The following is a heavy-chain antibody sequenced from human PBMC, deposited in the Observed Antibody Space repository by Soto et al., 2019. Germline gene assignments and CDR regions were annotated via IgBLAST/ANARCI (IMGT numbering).Heavy chain of an antibody. CDR2: ISYDGSNK. CDR3: ARDLELWFGGGSGFDY. D-gene: IGHD3-10*01. J-gene: IGHJ4*02. V-gene: IGHV3-30-3*01. CDR1: GFTFSSYA. Sequence: QVQLVESGGGVVQPGRSLRLSCAASGFTFSSYAMHWVRQAPGKGLEWVAVISYDGSNKYYADSVKGRFTISRDNSKNTLYLQMNSLRAEDMAVYYCARDLELWFGGGSGFDYWGQGTLVTVSS.